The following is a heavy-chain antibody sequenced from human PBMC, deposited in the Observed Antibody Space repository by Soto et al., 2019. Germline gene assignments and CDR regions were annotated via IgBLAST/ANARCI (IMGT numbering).Heavy chain of an antibody. CDR3: ANYIGSSRCFDP. V-gene: IGHV6-1*01. CDR2: TYYRSKWYN. Sequence: QTLSLTCAISGDSVSSNSAAWNWIRQSPSRGLEWLGRTYYRSKWYNDYAVSVKSRITINADTSKNQFSLQLNSVTPEDTAVYYCANYIGSSRCFDPWGQGTLVTVSS. J-gene: IGHJ5*02. CDR1: GDSVSSNSAA. D-gene: IGHD6-6*01.